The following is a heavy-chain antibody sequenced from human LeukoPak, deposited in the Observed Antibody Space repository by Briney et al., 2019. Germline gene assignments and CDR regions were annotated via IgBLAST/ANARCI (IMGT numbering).Heavy chain of an antibody. CDR3: ARDVSTGSWYGFEYNWFDP. J-gene: IGHJ5*02. V-gene: IGHV4-39*07. D-gene: IGHD6-13*01. CDR2: IYYSGST. CDR1: GDSISSSSYY. Sequence: SETLSLTCTVSGDSISSSSYYWGWIRQPPGKGLEWIGSIYYSGSTYYNPSLQSRITISLDTSKNQFSLKLSSVTAADTAVYYCARDVSTGSWYGFEYNWFDPWGQGTLVTVSS.